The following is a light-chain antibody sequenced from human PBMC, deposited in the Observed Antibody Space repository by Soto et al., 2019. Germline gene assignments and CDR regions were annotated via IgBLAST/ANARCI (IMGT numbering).Light chain of an antibody. V-gene: IGKV1-5*03. J-gene: IGKJ2*01. CDR1: QSIGRW. Sequence: DIQMTQSPSTLSASVGDRVTITCRASQSIGRWLAWYQQKPGKAPKLLIYKASSLESGVPSRFSGSGSETEFTLTISSLQPDDFVTYYCQQYNDFHTFGQGTKLETK. CDR3: QQYNDFHT. CDR2: KAS.